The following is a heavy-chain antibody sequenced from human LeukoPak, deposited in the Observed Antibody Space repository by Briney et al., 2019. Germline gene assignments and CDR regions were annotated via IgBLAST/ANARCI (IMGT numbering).Heavy chain of an antibody. J-gene: IGHJ4*02. CDR3: AKGSGNYYDSSGYYY. Sequence: PGGSLRLSCAASGFTFSGYSMNWVRQAPGKGLEWVSAISGSGGSTYYADSVKGRFTISRDNSKNTLYLQMNSLRAEDTAVYYCAKGSGNYYDSSGYYYWGQGTLVTVSS. CDR2: ISGSGGST. D-gene: IGHD3-22*01. CDR1: GFTFSGYS. V-gene: IGHV3-23*01.